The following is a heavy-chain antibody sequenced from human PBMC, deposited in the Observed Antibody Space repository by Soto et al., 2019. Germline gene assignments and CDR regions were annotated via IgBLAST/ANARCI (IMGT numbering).Heavy chain of an antibody. Sequence: GESLKISCVGSGLSFSRYTVGWVRQVPGKGLEWMGVIHPGDSDTIYSPSFQGQVTISADKSISTAYLQWSSLKASDTAMYYFMLSYGDSYYYYSVMDVWGQGTTVTVSS. V-gene: IGHV5-51*01. D-gene: IGHD4-17*01. J-gene: IGHJ6*02. CDR3: MLSYGDSYYYYSVMDV. CDR1: GLSFSRYT. CDR2: IHPGDSDT.